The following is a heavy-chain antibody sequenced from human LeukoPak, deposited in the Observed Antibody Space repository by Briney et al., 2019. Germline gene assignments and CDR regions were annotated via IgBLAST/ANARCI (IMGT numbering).Heavy chain of an antibody. D-gene: IGHD3-10*01. CDR2: IKQDGSEK. V-gene: IGHV3-7*03. CDR1: GFTFSSYW. CDR3: ARAFGFGGPFYYYYGMDV. J-gene: IGHJ6*02. Sequence: GGSLRLSCAASGFTFSSYWMSWVRQAPGKGLEWVANIKQDGSEKYYVDSVKGRFTISRDNAKNSLYLQMNSLRAEDTAVYYCARAFGFGGPFYYYYGMDVWAKGPRSPSP.